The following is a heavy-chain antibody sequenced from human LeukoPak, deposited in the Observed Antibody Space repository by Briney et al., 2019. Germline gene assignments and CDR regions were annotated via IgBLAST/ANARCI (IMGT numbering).Heavy chain of an antibody. J-gene: IGHJ4*02. CDR1: GFTFSSYS. Sequence: GGSLRLSCAASGFTFSSYSMHWVRQAPGKGLEWVAVISYDGSNKYYADSVKGRFTISRDNSKNTLYLQMNSLRAEDTAVYYCAKEHYTVFDYWGQGTLVTVSS. CDR3: AKEHYTVFDY. CDR2: ISYDGSNK. V-gene: IGHV3-30*18. D-gene: IGHD4-17*01.